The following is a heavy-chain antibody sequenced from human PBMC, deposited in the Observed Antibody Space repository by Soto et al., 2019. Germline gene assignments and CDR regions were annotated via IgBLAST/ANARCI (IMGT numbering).Heavy chain of an antibody. CDR1: GFTFGDYA. CDR2: IRSKASGGTT. D-gene: IGHD2-15*01. Sequence: GGSLRLSCTASGFTFGDYAMSWFRQAPGKGLEWVSFIRSKASGGTTEYAASVKGRFTISRDDSKSIAYLQMNSLKTEDTAVYYCTRVTWPGYCSGGDCPPIFDYWGQGTLVTVSS. J-gene: IGHJ4*02. CDR3: TRVTWPGYCSGGDCPPIFDY. V-gene: IGHV3-49*03.